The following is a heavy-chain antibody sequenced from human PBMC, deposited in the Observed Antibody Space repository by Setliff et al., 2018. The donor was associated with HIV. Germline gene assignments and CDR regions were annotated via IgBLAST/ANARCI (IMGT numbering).Heavy chain of an antibody. CDR3: AGPRGDEAFDI. Sequence: SETLSLTCAVYGQSISGYYWSWIRQTPGKGLEWIGEINHGGDTNYNPSLKSRVTISVGSSYNHFSLKLSSVTAADTGVYYCAGPRGDEAFDIWGQGTMVTVSS. J-gene: IGHJ3*02. V-gene: IGHV4-34*01. D-gene: IGHD3-10*01. CDR1: GQSISGYY. CDR2: INHGGDT.